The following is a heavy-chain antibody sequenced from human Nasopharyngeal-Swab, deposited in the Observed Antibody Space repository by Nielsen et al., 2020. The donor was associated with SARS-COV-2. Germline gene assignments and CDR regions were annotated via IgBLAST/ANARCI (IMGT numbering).Heavy chain of an antibody. V-gene: IGHV3-48*04. Sequence: GESLKISCEASGFSFSSYSMNWVRQAPGKGLEWLSYMSSNSRAIFYADSVKGRFTLSRDNTKNFLYLDMNSLRVEDTAVYYCARDRWAAAANIFLDSWGQGTPVTVSS. CDR3: ARDRWAAAANIFLDS. J-gene: IGHJ4*02. D-gene: IGHD6-13*01. CDR2: MSSNSRAI. CDR1: GFSFSSYS.